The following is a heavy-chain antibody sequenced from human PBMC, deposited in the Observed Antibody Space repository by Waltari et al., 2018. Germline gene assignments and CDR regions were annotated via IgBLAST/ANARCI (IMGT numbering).Heavy chain of an antibody. CDR1: GGTFRNYA. Sequence: QVQLVQSGAEVKKPGSSVKVSCKASGGTFRNYASSWVRQAPGQGLEWMGGIIPIFGTANYAQKFQGRVTITADESTSTAYMELSSLRSEDTAVYYCARDIYYYDSSGYYYFDIWGQGTMVTVSS. D-gene: IGHD3-22*01. CDR2: IIPIFGTA. V-gene: IGHV1-69*12. J-gene: IGHJ3*02. CDR3: ARDIYYYDSSGYYYFDI.